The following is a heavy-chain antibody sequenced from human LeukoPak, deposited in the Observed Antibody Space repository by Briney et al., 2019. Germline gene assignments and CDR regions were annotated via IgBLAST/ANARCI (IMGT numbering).Heavy chain of an antibody. CDR1: GLTFSSNG. CDR2: LLHDGRNK. J-gene: IGHJ4*02. Sequence: GGSLRLSCAASGLTFSSNGMHWVRQAPGKGLEWVAVLLHDGRNKYYADSVKGRLTIYRDSSTSTLYLLMNSLRAEDTAVYYCARDAPTGHCYGYLDYWGQGTLVTVSS. CDR3: ARDAPTGHCYGYLDY. D-gene: IGHD5-18*01. V-gene: IGHV3-33*01.